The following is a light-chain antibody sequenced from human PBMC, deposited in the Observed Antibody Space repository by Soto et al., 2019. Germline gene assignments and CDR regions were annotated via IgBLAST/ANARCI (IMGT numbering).Light chain of an antibody. Sequence: EIVLTQSPATLSLSPGERATLSCRASRSVSDYLAWYQQKPGQPPRLLIYDASNRATGIPARFSGSGSGTDFTLTIDSLEPEDFAVYDCQQRSNWPPLTFGGGTKVEIK. J-gene: IGKJ4*01. CDR2: DAS. CDR1: RSVSDY. CDR3: QQRSNWPPLT. V-gene: IGKV3-11*01.